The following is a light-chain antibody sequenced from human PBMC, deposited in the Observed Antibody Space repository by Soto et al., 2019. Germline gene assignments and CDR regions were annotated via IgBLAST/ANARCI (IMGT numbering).Light chain of an antibody. Sequence: DIQMTQFPSSLSASVGDRVTITCRASQSISSYLNWCQQKPGKAPNLLIYSATHLQSGVSSRFGGSGSGTAFTLTITTLQPEDFATYYCQQSYSTPRTFDQGTKVEIK. V-gene: IGKV1-39*01. CDR3: QQSYSTPRT. J-gene: IGKJ1*01. CDR2: SAT. CDR1: QSISSY.